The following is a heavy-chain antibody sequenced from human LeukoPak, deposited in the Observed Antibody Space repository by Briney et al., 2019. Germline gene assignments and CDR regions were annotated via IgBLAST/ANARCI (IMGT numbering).Heavy chain of an antibody. V-gene: IGHV1-2*02. CDR1: GYTFTSYG. CDR3: ARDSSSWPYYFDY. Sequence: ASVKVSCKASGYTFTSYGISWVRQAPGQGLEWMGWINPNSGGTNYAQKFQGRVTMTRDTSISTAYMELSRLRSDDTAVYYCARDSSSWPYYFDYWGQGTLVTVSS. D-gene: IGHD6-13*01. CDR2: INPNSGGT. J-gene: IGHJ4*02.